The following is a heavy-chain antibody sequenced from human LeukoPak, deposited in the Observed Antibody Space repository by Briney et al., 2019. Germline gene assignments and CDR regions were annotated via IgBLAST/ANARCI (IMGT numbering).Heavy chain of an antibody. V-gene: IGHV4-39*07. J-gene: IGHJ4*02. CDR3: ARGPIVGATR. D-gene: IGHD1-26*01. CDR1: GGSISSSSYC. Sequence: PSETLSLTCTVSGGSISSSSYCWGWIRQPPGKGLEWIGTIYYSGSTYYNPSLKSRVTISVDTSKNQFSLKLSSVTAADTAVYYCARGPIVGATRWGQGTLVTVSS. CDR2: IYYSGST.